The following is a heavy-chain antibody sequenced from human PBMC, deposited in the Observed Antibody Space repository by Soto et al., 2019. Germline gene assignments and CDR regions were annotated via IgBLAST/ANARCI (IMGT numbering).Heavy chain of an antibody. CDR3: AKDPAGVVRESNWFDP. CDR1: KFTFNNYA. V-gene: IGHV3-23*01. D-gene: IGHD1-26*01. CDR2: ISGSGYHT. J-gene: IGHJ5*02. Sequence: EVQLLESGGGLVQPGGSLRLSCAASKFTFNNYAMSWVRQAPGKGLEWVSAISGSGYHTYYADSVKGRFTNSRDNSKNTLYLQMNSLRAEDTALYYCAKDPAGVVRESNWFDPWGQGTLVTVSS.